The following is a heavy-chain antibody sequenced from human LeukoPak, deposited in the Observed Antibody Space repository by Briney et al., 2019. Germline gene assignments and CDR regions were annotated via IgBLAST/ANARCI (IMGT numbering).Heavy chain of an antibody. CDR2: IYTSGST. CDR1: GGSISNYY. J-gene: IGHJ3*02. CDR3: ERLRPMGGSFPDSFDI. D-gene: IGHD1-26*01. Sequence: SETLSLTCTVSGGSISNYYWSWIRQPAGRGLEWIGRIYTSGSTNYNSSLKSRLTMSVDTSKNQFSLKLSSVTAADTAVYYCERLRPMGGSFPDSFDIWGQGTMVTVSS. V-gene: IGHV4-4*07.